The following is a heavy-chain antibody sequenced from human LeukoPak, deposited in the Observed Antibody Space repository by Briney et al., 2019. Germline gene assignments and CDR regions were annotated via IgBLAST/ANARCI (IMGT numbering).Heavy chain of an antibody. CDR3: AREAYDYVWGSYRYTYYFDY. CDR1: GFTFSSYG. D-gene: IGHD3-16*02. CDR2: IWYDGSNK. J-gene: IGHJ4*02. V-gene: IGHV3-33*01. Sequence: TGGSLRLSCAASGFTFSSYGMHWVRQAPGKGLEWVAVIWYDGSNKYYADSVKGRFTISRDNSKNTLYLQMNSLRAEDTAVYYCAREAYDYVWGSYRYTYYFDYWGQGTLVTVSS.